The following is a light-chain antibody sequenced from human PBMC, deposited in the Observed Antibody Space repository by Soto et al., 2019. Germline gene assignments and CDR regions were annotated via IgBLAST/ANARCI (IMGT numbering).Light chain of an antibody. V-gene: IGLV3-21*02. CDR1: NTGSKS. Sequence: SYELTQSPSVSVAPGQTARITCGGNNTGSKSVHWYQQKPGQAPVAVVYDDSDRPSGIPERFSGSNSGNKATLTISRVEAGDEADFYCQVWDSRSEHWVFGGGTKLTVL. J-gene: IGLJ3*02. CDR3: QVWDSRSEHWV. CDR2: DDS.